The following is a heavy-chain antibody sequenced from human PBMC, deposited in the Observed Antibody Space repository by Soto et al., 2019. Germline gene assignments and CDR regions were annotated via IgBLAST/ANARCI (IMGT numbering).Heavy chain of an antibody. J-gene: IGHJ6*02. V-gene: IGHV5-51*01. Sequence: HGESLNISCKGSGYSFTSYWIGWVRQMPGKGLEWMGIIYPGDSDTRYSPSFQGQVTISADKSISTAYLQWSSLKASDTAMYDCARSTLPMVRGVMSTMDVWGQGATVTVSS. CDR2: IYPGDSDT. CDR1: GYSFTSYW. D-gene: IGHD3-10*01. CDR3: ARSTLPMVRGVMSTMDV.